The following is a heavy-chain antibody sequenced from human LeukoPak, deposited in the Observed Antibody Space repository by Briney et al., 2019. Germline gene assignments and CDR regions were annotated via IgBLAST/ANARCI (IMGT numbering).Heavy chain of an antibody. CDR1: GFTFSSYA. D-gene: IGHD3-16*02. V-gene: IGHV3-23*01. CDR2: ISGSGGGT. J-gene: IGHJ4*02. Sequence: GGSLRLSCAASGFTFSSYAMTWVRQAPGKGLEWVSAISGSGGGTYYADSVKGRFTISRDNSKNTLYLQMNSLRAEDTAVYYCAKGYLRLGELSLPPGVIDYWGQGTLVTVSS. CDR3: AKGYLRLGELSLPPGVIDY.